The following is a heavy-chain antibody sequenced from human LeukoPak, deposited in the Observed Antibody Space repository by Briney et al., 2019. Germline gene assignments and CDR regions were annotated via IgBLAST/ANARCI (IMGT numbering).Heavy chain of an antibody. Sequence: SETLSLTCTVSGGSISSGDYYWSWIRQPPGKGLEWIGYIYYSGSTYCNPSLKSRVTISVDTSKNQFSLKLSSVTAADTAVYYCARDGIALRFDPWGQGTLVTVSS. V-gene: IGHV4-30-4*01. CDR3: ARDGIALRFDP. CDR2: IYYSGST. D-gene: IGHD2/OR15-2a*01. CDR1: GGSISSGDYY. J-gene: IGHJ5*02.